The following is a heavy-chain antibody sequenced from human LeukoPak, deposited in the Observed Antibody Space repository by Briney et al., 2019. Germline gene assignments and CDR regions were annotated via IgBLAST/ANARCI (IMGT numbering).Heavy chain of an antibody. J-gene: IGHJ4*02. V-gene: IGHV3-13*01. Sequence: GGSLRLSCAASGFTFSSYDMHWVRQATGKGLEWVSAIGTAGDTYYPGSVKGRFTISRENAKNSLYLQMNSLRAGDTAVYYCARAHLGRVVAPDYWGQGTLVTVSS. CDR2: IGTAGDT. CDR3: ARAHLGRVVAPDY. D-gene: IGHD3-22*01. CDR1: GFTFSSYD.